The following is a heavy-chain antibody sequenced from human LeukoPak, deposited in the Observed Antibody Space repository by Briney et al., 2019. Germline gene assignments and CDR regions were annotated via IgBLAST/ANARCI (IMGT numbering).Heavy chain of an antibody. CDR3: ARTSRYYYYDSSGYYYFDY. D-gene: IGHD3-22*01. CDR1: GESFNGHY. V-gene: IGHV4-34*01. Sequence: KPSETLSLTCAIYGESFNGHYWSWIRQPPGKGLEWIGEIHQSGSTNDNPSLKSRVTMSVDTSKKQFSLKLSSVTAADTAVYYCARTSRYYYYDSSGYYYFDYWGQGTLVTVSS. J-gene: IGHJ4*02. CDR2: IHQSGST.